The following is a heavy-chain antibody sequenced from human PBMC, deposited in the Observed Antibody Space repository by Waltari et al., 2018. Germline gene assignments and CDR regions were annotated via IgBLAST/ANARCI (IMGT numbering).Heavy chain of an antibody. CDR3: ARGGDDYVVGFGFDP. J-gene: IGHJ5*02. CDR2: INPNSGGT. D-gene: IGHD3-16*01. V-gene: IGHV1-2*06. CDR1: GYTFTGSY. Sequence: QVQLVQSGAEVKKPGASVKVSCKASGYTFTGSYMHWVRQAPGQGLEWMGRINPNSGGTNYAQRFQGRVTMTRDTSISTAYMELSRLRADDTAVYYCARGGDDYVVGFGFDPWGQGTLVTVSS.